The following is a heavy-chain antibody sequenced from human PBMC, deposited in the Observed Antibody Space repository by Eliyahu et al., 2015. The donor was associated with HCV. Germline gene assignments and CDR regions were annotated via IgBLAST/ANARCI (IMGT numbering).Heavy chain of an antibody. V-gene: IGHV4-59*01. CDR1: GXPIXPXS. D-gene: IGHD6-19*01. Sequence: QVQLQESGPGLVKPSETLSLTCTVXGXPIXPXSWSWIRQPPGKGLGWIGYIHYSGSTNYNPSLKSRVTISVDTSKNQFSLNVTSVTAADTAMYYCASGGGGIAVTGTGGWFDPWGQGTLVTVSS. CDR2: IHYSGST. J-gene: IGHJ5*02. CDR3: ASGGGGIAVTGTGGWFDP.